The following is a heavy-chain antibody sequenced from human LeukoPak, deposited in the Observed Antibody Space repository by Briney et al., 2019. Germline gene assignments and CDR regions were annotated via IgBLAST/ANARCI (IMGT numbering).Heavy chain of an antibody. CDR1: GYTFTNYG. CDR3: ARYLHNYDFWSGYYLDWFDP. J-gene: IGHJ5*02. Sequence: SVKVSCRASGYTFTNYGITWVRQAPGQGLEWMGGIIPIFGTANYAQKFQGRVTITADESTSTAYMELSSLRSEDTAVYYCARYLHNYDFWSGYYLDWFDPWGQGTLVTVSS. V-gene: IGHV1-69*13. CDR2: IIPIFGTA. D-gene: IGHD3-3*01.